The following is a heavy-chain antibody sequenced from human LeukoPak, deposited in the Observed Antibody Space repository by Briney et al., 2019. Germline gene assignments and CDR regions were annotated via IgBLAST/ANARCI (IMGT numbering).Heavy chain of an antibody. V-gene: IGHV4-4*02. CDR1: GGSISSSNW. CDR2: IYHSGST. D-gene: IGHD6-13*01. Sequence: SETLSLTCAVSGGSISSSNWWSWIRQPPGKGLEWIGEIYHSGSTNYNPSLKSRVTISVDTSKNQFSLKLSSVTAADTAVYYCAIEAAAGTTYFDYWGQGTLVTVSS. CDR3: AIEAAAGTTYFDY. J-gene: IGHJ4*02.